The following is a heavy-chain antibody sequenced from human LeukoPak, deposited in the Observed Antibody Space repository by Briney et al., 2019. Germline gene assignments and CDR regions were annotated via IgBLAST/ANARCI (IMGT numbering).Heavy chain of an antibody. CDR1: GYTFTDYY. CDR3: AGGSYWYDA. Sequence: ASVKVSCKASGYTFTDYYIQGVRHARRQGLEGMGWINPNSGGSNYAQKSQGRDTMTRDRSISTAYMELKSLRSDDTAVYYCAGGSYWYDAWGQGTLVTVSS. D-gene: IGHD6-13*01. V-gene: IGHV1-2*02. CDR2: INPNSGGS. J-gene: IGHJ5*02.